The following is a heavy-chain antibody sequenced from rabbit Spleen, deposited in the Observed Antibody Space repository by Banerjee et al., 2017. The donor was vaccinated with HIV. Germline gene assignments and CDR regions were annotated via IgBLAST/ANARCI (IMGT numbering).Heavy chain of an antibody. Sequence: QEQLEESGGDLVKPGASLTLTCTASGFSFSSNYYMCWVRQAPGKGLEWIACIETGSSGFTYFASWAKGRFTCSKTSSTTVTLQMTRLTAADTATYFCARDTSSSFSSYGMDLWGPGTLVTVS. V-gene: IGHV1S45*01. CDR3: ARDTSSSFSSYGMDL. J-gene: IGHJ6*01. D-gene: IGHD1-1*01. CDR2: IETGSSGFT. CDR1: GFSFSSNYY.